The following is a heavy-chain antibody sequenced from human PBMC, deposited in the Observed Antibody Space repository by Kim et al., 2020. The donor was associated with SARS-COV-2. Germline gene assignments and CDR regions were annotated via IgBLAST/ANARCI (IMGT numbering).Heavy chain of an antibody. Sequence: GGSLRLSCAASGFSFSTYAMNWVRQAPGKGLEWVSTITGSGAWTDYADSVKGRFTISRDNSKNTLYLQMNSLRAEDTALYYCAKDPIAGDKLVWFDPWGQGPLVTVSS. D-gene: IGHD6-13*01. CDR1: GFSFSTYA. V-gene: IGHV3-23*01. J-gene: IGHJ5*02. CDR3: AKDPIAGDKLVWFDP. CDR2: ITGSGAWT.